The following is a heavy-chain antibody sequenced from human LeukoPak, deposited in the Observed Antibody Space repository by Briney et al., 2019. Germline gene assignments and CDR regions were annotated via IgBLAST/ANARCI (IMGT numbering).Heavy chain of an antibody. CDR3: ATEPRVVPRRAFDI. Sequence: ASVKVSCKASGYTFTSYGISWVRQAPGQGLEWMGWISAYNGNTNYAQKLQGRVTMTTDTSTSTAYMELRSLRSDDTAVYYCATEPRVVPRRAFDIWGQGTMVTVSS. CDR1: GYTFTSYG. J-gene: IGHJ3*02. D-gene: IGHD3-3*01. V-gene: IGHV1-18*01. CDR2: ISAYNGNT.